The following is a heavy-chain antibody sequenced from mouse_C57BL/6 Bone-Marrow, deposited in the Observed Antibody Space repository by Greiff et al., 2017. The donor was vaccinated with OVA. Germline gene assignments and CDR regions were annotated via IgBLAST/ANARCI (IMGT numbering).Heavy chain of an antibody. D-gene: IGHD1-1*01. V-gene: IGHV1-54*01. Sequence: VQLQQSGAELVRPGTSVKVSCKASGYAFTNYLIEWVKQRPGQGLEWIGVINPGSGGTNYNEKFKGKATLTADKSSSTAYMQLSSLTSEDSAVXLCARQALRSLFDYWGQGTTLTVSS. CDR3: ARQALRSLFDY. CDR2: INPGSGGT. J-gene: IGHJ2*01. CDR1: GYAFTNYL.